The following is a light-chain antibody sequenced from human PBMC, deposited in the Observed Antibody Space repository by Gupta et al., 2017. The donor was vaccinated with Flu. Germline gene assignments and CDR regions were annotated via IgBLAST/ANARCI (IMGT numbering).Light chain of an antibody. Sequence: DIQMTQSPSTLSASVGDRVTITCRASQSIDTWLAWYQQKPGKAPNLLIYKGSNLQSWVPSRFSGSGSGTQFTLTISSLQPDDFATYYCQQYKRFWTFGQGTKVEVK. CDR1: QSIDTW. CDR2: KGS. CDR3: QQYKRFWT. V-gene: IGKV1-5*03. J-gene: IGKJ1*01.